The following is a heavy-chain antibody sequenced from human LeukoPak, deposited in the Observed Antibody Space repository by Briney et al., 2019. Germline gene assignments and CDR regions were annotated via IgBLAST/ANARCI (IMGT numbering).Heavy chain of an antibody. Sequence: GGSLRLSCAASGFTFSRYAMHWVRQAPGKGLEWVAVISYDGSNKYYADSVKGRFTISRDNSKNTLYLQMNSLRAEDTAVYYCASVEVEASYDPWGQGTLVTVSS. V-gene: IGHV3-30*04. CDR1: GFTFSRYA. J-gene: IGHJ5*02. CDR3: ASVEVEASYDP. CDR2: ISYDGSNK. D-gene: IGHD2-15*01.